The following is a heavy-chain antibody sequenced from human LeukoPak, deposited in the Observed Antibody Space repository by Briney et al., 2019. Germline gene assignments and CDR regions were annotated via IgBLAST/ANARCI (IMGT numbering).Heavy chain of an antibody. Sequence: SETLSLTCTVSGGPISSSSYYWVWIRQPPGKGLEWIGSIFYGGSTYSNPSLKSRVTISVDTSKNQFSLKLSSVTAADTAVYYCARGRGSKGHSFDPWGQGTLVTVSS. CDR2: IFYGGST. CDR3: ARGRGSKGHSFDP. V-gene: IGHV4-39*07. D-gene: IGHD3-10*01. CDR1: GGPISSSSYY. J-gene: IGHJ5*02.